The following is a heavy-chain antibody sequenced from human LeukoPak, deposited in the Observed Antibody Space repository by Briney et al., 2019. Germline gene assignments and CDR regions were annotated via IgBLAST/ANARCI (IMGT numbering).Heavy chain of an antibody. V-gene: IGHV1-18*01. CDR1: NYTFTSYG. J-gene: IGHJ4*02. Sequence: GASVKVSCKAFNYTFTSYGISWVRQAPGKGLEWMAWISPYNGRTLYSAKLQGRVTLTRDTTTDTAYMELSRLRSDDTAVYYCASSSSSVLSHYWGQGTLVTVSS. D-gene: IGHD6-6*01. CDR3: ASSSSSVLSHY. CDR2: ISPYNGRT.